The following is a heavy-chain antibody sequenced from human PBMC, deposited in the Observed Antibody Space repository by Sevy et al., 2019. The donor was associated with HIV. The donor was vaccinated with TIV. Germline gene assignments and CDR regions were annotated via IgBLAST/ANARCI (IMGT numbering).Heavy chain of an antibody. Sequence: ASVKVSCKASGYTFPDYYIHWVRQAPGQGLEWMGRIDPNSGGTNYAQKFQGRVTMTTDTSIRTAKMELSRLRSDDTAVYYCARDLESIAASRSAGRSTYYNYGMDVWGQGTTVTVSS. CDR3: ARDLESIAASRSAGRSTYYNYGMDV. J-gene: IGHJ6*02. D-gene: IGHD6-6*01. CDR1: GYTFPDYY. V-gene: IGHV1-2*06. CDR2: IDPNSGGT.